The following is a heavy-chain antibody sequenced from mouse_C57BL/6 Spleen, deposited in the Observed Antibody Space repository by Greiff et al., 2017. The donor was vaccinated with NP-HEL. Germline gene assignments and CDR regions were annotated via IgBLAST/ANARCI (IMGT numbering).Heavy chain of an antibody. Sequence: VQLQQSGAELARPGASVKLSCKASGYTFTSYGISWVKQRTGQGLEWIGEIYPRSGNTYYNEKFKGKATLTADKSSSTAYMELRSLTSEDSAVYFCARSLSDWGQGTLVTVSA. CDR2: IYPRSGNT. CDR3: ARSLSD. CDR1: GYTFTSYG. V-gene: IGHV1-81*01. J-gene: IGHJ3*01.